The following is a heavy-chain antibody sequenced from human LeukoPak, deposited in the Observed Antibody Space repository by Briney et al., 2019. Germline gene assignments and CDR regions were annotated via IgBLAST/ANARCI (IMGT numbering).Heavy chain of an antibody. CDR3: ARSPSGYYYLDAFDI. J-gene: IGHJ3*02. Sequence: ASVKVSCKSSGYTFTSYDINWVRQATGQGLEWMGWISAYNGNTNYAQKLQGRVTMTTDTSTSTAYMELRSLRSDDTAVYYCARSPSGYYYLDAFDIWGQGTMVTVSS. V-gene: IGHV1-18*01. CDR1: GYTFTSYD. D-gene: IGHD3-22*01. CDR2: ISAYNGNT.